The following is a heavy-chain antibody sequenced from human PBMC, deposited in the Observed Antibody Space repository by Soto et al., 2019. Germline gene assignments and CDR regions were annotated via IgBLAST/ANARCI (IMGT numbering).Heavy chain of an antibody. CDR1: GFSFSPAW. Sequence: EVQLVESGGGLVTPGGSLRLSCTGTGFSFSPAWMNWVRQAPGKGLEWVGRMKSYRGGGTTDYAATVQGSFTISGDDSKNTLYLQMNRLKCEDKALFFCIWQQDFYYGKAVWGQGTTVTVS. D-gene: IGHD6-13*01. CDR3: IWQQDFYYGKAV. J-gene: IGHJ6*02. CDR2: MKSYRGGGTT. V-gene: IGHV3-15*07.